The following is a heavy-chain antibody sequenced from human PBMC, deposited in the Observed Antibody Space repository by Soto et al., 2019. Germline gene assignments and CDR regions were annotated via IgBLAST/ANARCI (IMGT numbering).Heavy chain of an antibody. CDR3: ATSVNSAMAFVY. CDR1: GYTFTHYY. CDR2: INPNGGIT. D-gene: IGHD5-18*01. V-gene: IGHV1-46*01. J-gene: IGHJ4*02. Sequence: QVQLVQSGAEVKKPGASVRVSCKASGYTFTHYYIHWVRQAPGQGLEWMGIINPNGGITTYAQKFRAGFSMTRDTSTSTVYLELSSLRSEDSAVYYCATSVNSAMAFVYWGQGTLVTVSS.